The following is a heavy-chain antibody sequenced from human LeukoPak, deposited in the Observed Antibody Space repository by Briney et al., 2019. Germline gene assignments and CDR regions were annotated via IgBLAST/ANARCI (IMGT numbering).Heavy chain of an antibody. CDR2: ISWNSGSI. V-gene: IGHV3-9*01. CDR3: AKDRAGSTWYDIGAFDI. CDR1: GFTFDDYA. J-gene: IGHJ3*02. D-gene: IGHD6-13*01. Sequence: GRSLRLSCAASGFTFDDYAMHWVRQAPGKGLEWVSGISWNSGSIGYADSVKGRFAISRDNAQKSLYLQMNSLRVEDTALYYCAKDRAGSTWYDIGAFDIWGQGTMVTVSS.